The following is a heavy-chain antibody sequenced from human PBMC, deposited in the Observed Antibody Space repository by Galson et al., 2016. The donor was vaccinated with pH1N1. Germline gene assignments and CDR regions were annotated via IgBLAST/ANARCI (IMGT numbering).Heavy chain of an antibody. CDR1: GGTFGSYG. CDR3: ARGQSGGGWYLTDAFDI. CDR2: IIPIFNTT. V-gene: IGHV1-69*13. Sequence: SVKVSCKASGGTFGSYGINWVRQAPGQGLEWMGGIIPIFNTTKYAQNFQGRVTITADESTTTAYMELTSLRSDDTAMYYCARGQSGGGWYLTDAFDIWGQGTMVTVSS. D-gene: IGHD2-15*01. J-gene: IGHJ3*02.